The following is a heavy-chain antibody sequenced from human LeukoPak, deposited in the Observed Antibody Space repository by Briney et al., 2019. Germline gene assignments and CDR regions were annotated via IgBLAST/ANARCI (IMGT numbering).Heavy chain of an antibody. D-gene: IGHD1-26*01. CDR3: ASRTYRV. V-gene: IGHV4-39*01. CDR2: IYYSGST. J-gene: IGHJ4*02. CDR1: GGSIGSSDYH. Sequence: PSETLSLTCTVSGGSIGSSDYHWGWIRQPPGKGLQWLGSIYYSGSTYYNPSLKSRLTVSVDTSKNQFSLKLNSVTAADTAVYYCASRTYRVWGQGTLVTVSS.